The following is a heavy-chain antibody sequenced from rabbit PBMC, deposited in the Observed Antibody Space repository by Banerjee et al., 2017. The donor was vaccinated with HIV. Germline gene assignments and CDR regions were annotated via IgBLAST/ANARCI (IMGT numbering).Heavy chain of an antibody. Sequence: EESGGDLVKPGASPTLTCTASGFSFSSSYYMCWVRQAPGKGLEWIACIYAGSSGSTYYANWAKGRFTISKASWTTVTLQMTSLTAADTASYFCARDLAGVIGWNFNLWGQGTLVNVS. J-gene: IGHJ4*01. CDR3: ARDLAGVIGWNFNL. CDR1: GFSFSSSYY. CDR2: IYAGSSGST. D-gene: IGHD4-1*01. V-gene: IGHV1S40*01.